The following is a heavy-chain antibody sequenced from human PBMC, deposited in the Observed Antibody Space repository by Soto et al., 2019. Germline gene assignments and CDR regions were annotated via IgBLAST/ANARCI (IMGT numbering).Heavy chain of an antibody. CDR1: GFTFTSYA. Sequence: GGSLRLSCAASGFTFTSYAMSWVRQAPGKGLEWVSGISGGGGSTYYADSVKGRFTISRDNSKNTLYLQMNSLRAEDTAVYYCAKAGCYDILTGYRNRFDLWGQGTLVTVSS. CDR2: ISGGGGST. V-gene: IGHV3-23*01. J-gene: IGHJ5*02. CDR3: AKAGCYDILTGYRNRFDL. D-gene: IGHD3-9*01.